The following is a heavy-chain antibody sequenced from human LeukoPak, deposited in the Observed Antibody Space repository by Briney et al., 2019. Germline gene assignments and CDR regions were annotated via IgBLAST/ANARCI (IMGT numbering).Heavy chain of an antibody. Sequence: ASVKVSCKASGYTFTSYGISWVRQAPGQGLEWMGWISAYNGNTNYAQKLQGRVTMTTDTSTSTAYMELRSLRSDDTAVYYCARARDGELGYCTNGVCYTLDPWGQGTLVTVSS. V-gene: IGHV1-18*01. CDR2: ISAYNGNT. CDR3: ARARDGELGYCTNGVCYTLDP. CDR1: GYTFTSYG. J-gene: IGHJ5*02. D-gene: IGHD2-8*01.